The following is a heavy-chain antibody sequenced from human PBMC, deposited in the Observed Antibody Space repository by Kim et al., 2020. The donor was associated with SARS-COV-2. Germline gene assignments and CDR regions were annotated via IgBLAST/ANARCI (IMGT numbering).Heavy chain of an antibody. D-gene: IGHD2-21*02. CDR1: GFTFSSYG. CDR2: ISYDGSNK. J-gene: IGHJ4*02. V-gene: IGHV3-30*18. Sequence: GGSLRLSCAASGFTFSSYGMHWVRQAPGKGLEWVAVISYDGSNKYYADSVKGRFTISRDNSKNTLYLQMNSLRAEDTAVYYCAKLAYCGGDCFKIENVFDYWGQGTLVTVSS. CDR3: AKLAYCGGDCFKIENVFDY.